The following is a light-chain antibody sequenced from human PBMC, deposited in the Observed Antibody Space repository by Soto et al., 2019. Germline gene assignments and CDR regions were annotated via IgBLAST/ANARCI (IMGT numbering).Light chain of an antibody. CDR2: DAS. J-gene: IGKJ1*01. Sequence: DIQMTQSPSSLSASVGNRVTITCQASQDIATYLNWYQQKPGKAPNLLIYDASNLETGVPSRFSGGGSGTHFTFTISNLQPEDIEKYNWQQYDNTPPTWTFGQGTKVDIK. CDR3: QQYDNTPPTWT. V-gene: IGKV1-33*01. CDR1: QDIATY.